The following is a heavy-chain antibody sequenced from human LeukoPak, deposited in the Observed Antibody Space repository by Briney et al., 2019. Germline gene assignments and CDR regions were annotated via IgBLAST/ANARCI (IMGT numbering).Heavy chain of an antibody. V-gene: IGHV1-2*02. J-gene: IGHJ5*02. CDR2: INPNSGGT. CDR3: AKERGRIVVVITGNNWFDP. CDR1: GYTFTGYY. D-gene: IGHD3-22*01. Sequence: ASVKVSCKASGYTFTGYYMHWVRQAPGQGLEWMGWINPNSGGTNYAQKFQGRVTMTRDTSISTAYMELSRLRSDDTAVYYCAKERGRIVVVITGNNWFDPWGQGTLVTVSS.